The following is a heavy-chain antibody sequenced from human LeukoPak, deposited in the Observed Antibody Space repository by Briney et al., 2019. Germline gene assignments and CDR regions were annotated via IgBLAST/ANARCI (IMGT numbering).Heavy chain of an antibody. V-gene: IGHV3-48*03. Sequence: PGGSPRLSCAASGFTFSRYELNWVRQAPGKGLEWVSYISSSGSIIYYADSVKGRFTISRDNAKNSLYLQMNSLRAEDTAVYYCARDLGMTDGDYVSYFDYWGQGTLVTVSS. J-gene: IGHJ4*02. CDR2: ISSSGSII. D-gene: IGHD4-17*01. CDR3: ARDLGMTDGDYVSYFDY. CDR1: GFTFSRYE.